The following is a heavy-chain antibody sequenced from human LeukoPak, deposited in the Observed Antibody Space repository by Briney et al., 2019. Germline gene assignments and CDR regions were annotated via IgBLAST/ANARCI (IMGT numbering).Heavy chain of an antibody. D-gene: IGHD2-2*01. V-gene: IGHV1-69*01. CDR1: GGTFSTYA. CDR3: ARGVRKAAASFDY. Sequence: SAKVSCKASGGTFSTYAISWVRQAPGQGLEWMGGIIPIFGTPNYAQKFQGRVTITAAESTNTAYMELSNLRSEDTAVYYCARGVRKAAASFDYWGQGTLVTVSS. CDR2: IIPIFGTP. J-gene: IGHJ4*02.